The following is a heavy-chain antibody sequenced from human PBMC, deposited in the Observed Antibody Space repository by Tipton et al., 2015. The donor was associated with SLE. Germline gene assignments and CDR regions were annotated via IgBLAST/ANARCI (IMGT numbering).Heavy chain of an antibody. CDR1: GGSISSYY. D-gene: IGHD1-1*01. CDR3: ARSRTGSDAFDM. J-gene: IGHJ3*02. Sequence: TLSLTCTVSGGSISSYYWSWIRQPPGKELEWIGYIYYSGSTNYNPSLKSRVTISVDTSKNQFSLKLSSVTAADTAVYHCARSRTGSDAFDMWGQGTMVTVSS. V-gene: IGHV4-59*12. CDR2: IYYSGST.